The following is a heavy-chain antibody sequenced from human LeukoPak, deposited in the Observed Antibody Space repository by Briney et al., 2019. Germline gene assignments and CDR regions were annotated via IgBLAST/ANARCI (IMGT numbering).Heavy chain of an antibody. CDR1: GYTFTN. CDR2: ITPSGGSA. V-gene: IGHV1-46*01. CDR3: ARAKLLLLPRDY. Sequence: ASVKVSCKASGYTFTNIHWVRQAPGQGLEWMGIITPSGGSATYAQTFQGRVTMTRDTSTSTAYMELSRLRSDDTAVYYCARAKLLLLPRDYWGQGTLVTVSS. D-gene: IGHD3-10*01. J-gene: IGHJ4*02.